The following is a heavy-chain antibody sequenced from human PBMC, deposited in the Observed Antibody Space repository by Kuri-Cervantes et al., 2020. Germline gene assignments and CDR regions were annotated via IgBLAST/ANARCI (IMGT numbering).Heavy chain of an antibody. J-gene: IGHJ4*02. Sequence: GESLKISCAASGFTFSDYYMSWIRQAPGKGLEWVSYISSSGSTIYYADSVKGRFTISRDNAKNSLYLQMNSLRAEDTAVYYCARDQRGMVVAATPIDYWGQGTLVTVSS. CDR2: ISSSGSTI. CDR1: GFTFSDYY. V-gene: IGHV3-11*01. CDR3: ARDQRGMVVAATPIDY. D-gene: IGHD2-15*01.